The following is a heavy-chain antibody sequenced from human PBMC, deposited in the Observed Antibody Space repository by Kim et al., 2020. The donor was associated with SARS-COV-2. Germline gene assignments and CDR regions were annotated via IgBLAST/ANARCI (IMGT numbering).Heavy chain of an antibody. CDR3: ARGGIPDILTGRRSYCFDY. CDR1: GGTFSSYA. V-gene: IGHV1-69*13. J-gene: IGHJ4*02. Sequence: SVKVSCKASGGTFSSYAISWVRQAPGQGLEWMGGIIPIFGTANYAQKFQGRVTITADESTSTAYMELRSLRSEDTAVYYGARGGIPDILTGRRSYCFDYWGQGNLVTVSS. D-gene: IGHD3-9*01. CDR2: IIPIFGTA.